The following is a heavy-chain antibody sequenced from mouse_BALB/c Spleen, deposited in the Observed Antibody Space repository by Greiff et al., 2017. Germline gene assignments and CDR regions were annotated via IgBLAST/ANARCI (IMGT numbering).Heavy chain of an antibody. CDR2: ISDGGSYT. CDR3: ARGFYYGNSWFAY. V-gene: IGHV5-4*02. D-gene: IGHD2-1*01. J-gene: IGHJ3*01. Sequence: EVKLVESGGGSVKPGGSLKLSCAASGFTFSDYYMYWVRQTPEKRLEWVATISDGGSYTYYPDSVKGRFTISRDNAKNNLYLQMSSLKSEDTAMYYCARGFYYGNSWFAYWGQGTLVTVSA. CDR1: GFTFSDYY.